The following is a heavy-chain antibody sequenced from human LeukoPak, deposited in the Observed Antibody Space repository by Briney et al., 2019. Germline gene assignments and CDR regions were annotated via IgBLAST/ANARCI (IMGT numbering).Heavy chain of an antibody. Sequence: ASVKVSCKASGYTFTSYDINWVRQATGQGLEWMGWMNPNSGNTGYAQKFQGRVTMTRNTSISTAYMELSSLRSEDTAVYYCVLMVRGVGRKDAFDIWGQGTMVTVSS. D-gene: IGHD3-10*01. J-gene: IGHJ3*02. V-gene: IGHV1-8*01. CDR3: VLMVRGVGRKDAFDI. CDR1: GYTFTSYD. CDR2: MNPNSGNT.